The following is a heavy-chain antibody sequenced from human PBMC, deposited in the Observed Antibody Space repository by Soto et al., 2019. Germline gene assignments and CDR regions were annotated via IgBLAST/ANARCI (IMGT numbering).Heavy chain of an antibody. CDR1: GGTLRSYT. V-gene: IGHV1-69*01. D-gene: IGHD1-26*01. J-gene: IGHJ3*02. CDR3: ARVAPSGSWEDFFALDI. CDR2: IIPVFGTS. Sequence: QVQLVQSGAEVRKPGSSVKVSCKASGGTLRSYTFTWVRQAPGQGLEWMGRIIPVFGTSDYAQKFQGRVTITADESTSTVYLELSSLRSEDTAVYYCARVAPSGSWEDFFALDIWGQGTMVTVSS.